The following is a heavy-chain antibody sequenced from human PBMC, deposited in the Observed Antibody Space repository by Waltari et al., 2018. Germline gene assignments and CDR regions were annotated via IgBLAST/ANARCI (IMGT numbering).Heavy chain of an antibody. V-gene: IGHV3-30*01. CDR3: TRFPKYYSNSFDY. J-gene: IGHJ4*02. CDR2: ISNDGETK. Sequence: QVQLVESGGGVVQPGRSLRLSCAASGFTFSFYAMHWVRQAPGMGLEWLANISNDGETKYYADSAKGRFTISRDNSNNMLYLQLNSLRPEDTAVYYCTRFPKYYSNSFDYWGQGTLVTVSS. D-gene: IGHD4-4*01. CDR1: GFTFSFYA.